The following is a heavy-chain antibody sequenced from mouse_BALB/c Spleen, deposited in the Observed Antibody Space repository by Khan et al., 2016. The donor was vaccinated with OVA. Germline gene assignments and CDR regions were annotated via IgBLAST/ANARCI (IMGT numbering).Heavy chain of an antibody. Sequence: QVQLQQSGAELARPGASVKMSCKASGYTFTTYTIHWVKQRPGQGLEWIGYIIPSTDYTNYNQKFKDKATLTADKSSTTAYMQLRSLTSEDSAVYYCPREGAYSRSDGWFAYWGQGTLVTVSA. CDR1: GYTFTTYT. CDR2: IIPSTDYT. CDR3: PREGAYSRSDGWFAY. J-gene: IGHJ3*01. V-gene: IGHV1-4*01. D-gene: IGHD2-14*01.